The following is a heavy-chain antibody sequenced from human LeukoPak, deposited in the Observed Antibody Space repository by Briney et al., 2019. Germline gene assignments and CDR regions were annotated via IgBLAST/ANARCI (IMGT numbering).Heavy chain of an antibody. CDR3: ARAIVVPAAIPDAFDI. D-gene: IGHD2-2*01. CDR1: GFTFSSYA. V-gene: IGHV3-30-3*01. J-gene: IGHJ3*02. CDR2: ISYDGSNK. Sequence: PGGSLRLSCAASGFTFSSYAMHWVRQAPGKGLEWVAVISYDGSNKYYADSVKGRFTISRDNSKNTLYLQMNSLRAEDTAVYYCARAIVVPAAIPDAFDIWGQGTMVTVSS.